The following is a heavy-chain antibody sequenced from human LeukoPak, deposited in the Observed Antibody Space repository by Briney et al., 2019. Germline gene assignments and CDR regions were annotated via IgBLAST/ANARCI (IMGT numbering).Heavy chain of an antibody. CDR2: ISRDGSDT. Sequence: GGSLRLSCAASGFSFSSYAMFWVRQAPGKGLEWVTIISRDGSDTFYADSVRGRFTISRDNSKNMLYLQLNSLTTEDTALYYCARDLSYYDSSAIIYYYYYGMDVWGQGTTVTVSS. V-gene: IGHV3-30-3*01. CDR3: ARDLSYYDSSAIIYYYYYGMDV. D-gene: IGHD3-22*01. J-gene: IGHJ6*02. CDR1: GFSFSSYA.